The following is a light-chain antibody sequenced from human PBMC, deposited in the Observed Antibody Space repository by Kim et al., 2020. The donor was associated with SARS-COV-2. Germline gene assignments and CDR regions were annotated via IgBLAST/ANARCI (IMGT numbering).Light chain of an antibody. CDR1: RSNIGTYA. Sequence: ELTQSPSASGTPGQKITIFCSGDRSNIGTYAVHWYQHRPGTAPQLLIYGNDQRPSGVPDRFSGSKSGTSASLDISGLQSADEAQYSCAAWDDRLSGPVFGGGTQLTVL. V-gene: IGLV1-44*01. CDR3: AAWDDRLSGPV. CDR2: GND. J-gene: IGLJ7*01.